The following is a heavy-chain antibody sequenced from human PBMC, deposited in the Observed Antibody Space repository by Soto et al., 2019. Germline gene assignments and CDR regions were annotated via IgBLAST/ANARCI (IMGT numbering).Heavy chain of an antibody. D-gene: IGHD3-22*01. CDR1: GGTFSSYA. V-gene: IGHV1-69*12. CDR2: IIPIFGTA. CDR3: ARRYSWLPTGNYDYYGMDV. Sequence: QVQLVQSGAEVKKPGSSVKVSCKASGGTFSSYAISWVRQAPGQGLEWMGGIIPIFGTANYAQKFQGRVTITADEATSTAYMELSSLRSEDTAVYYCARRYSWLPTGNYDYYGMDVWGQGTTVTVSS. J-gene: IGHJ6*02.